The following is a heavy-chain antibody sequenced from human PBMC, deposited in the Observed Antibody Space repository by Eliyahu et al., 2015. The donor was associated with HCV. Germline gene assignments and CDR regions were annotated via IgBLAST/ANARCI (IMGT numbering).Heavy chain of an antibody. CDR3: TTAGISGSRWWYYGMDV. J-gene: IGHJ6*02. Sequence: EMQLVESGGDLVKPGGSLRLSCAASGFTFTXAWXGWVRQGPGKGLEWVXXIKSRNNGEXIDYAAPVKDRFTISRDDSKSTLYLQMHSLKTDDTAVYYCTTAGISGSRWWYYGMDVWGQGTTVTVSS. V-gene: IGHV3-15*01. D-gene: IGHD1-20*01. CDR2: IKSRNNGEXI. CDR1: GFTFTXAW.